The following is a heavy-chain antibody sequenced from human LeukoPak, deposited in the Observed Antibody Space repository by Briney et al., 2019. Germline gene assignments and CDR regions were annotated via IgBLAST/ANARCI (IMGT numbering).Heavy chain of an antibody. CDR1: GFTFSSYA. Sequence: PGGSLRLSCAASGFTFSSYAMSWVRQAPGKGLEWVSAISGSGGSTYYADSVKGRFTISRDNSKNTLYLQMNSLRAEDTAVYCCAKGVGSSWYSFGYYYYYGMDVWGQGTTVTVSS. D-gene: IGHD6-13*01. CDR2: ISGSGGST. CDR3: AKGVGSSWYSFGYYYYYGMDV. J-gene: IGHJ6*02. V-gene: IGHV3-23*01.